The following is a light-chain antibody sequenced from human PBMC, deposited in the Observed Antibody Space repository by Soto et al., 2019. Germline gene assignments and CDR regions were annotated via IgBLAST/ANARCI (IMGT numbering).Light chain of an antibody. CDR3: CSYAGSSFYV. Sequence: QSVLTQPASVSGSPGQSITISCTGTSSDVGNCNLVSWYQQHPGKAPKLMIYEGTKRPSGVSNRFSGSKSGNTASLTISGLQAEDEADYYCCSYAGSSFYVFGTGTKVTV. CDR1: SSDVGNCNL. V-gene: IGLV2-23*01. J-gene: IGLJ1*01. CDR2: EGT.